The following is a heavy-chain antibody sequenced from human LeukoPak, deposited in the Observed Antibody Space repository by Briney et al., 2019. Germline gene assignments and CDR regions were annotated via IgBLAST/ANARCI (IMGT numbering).Heavy chain of an antibody. CDR3: ARPRPGTTPGYYYLDV. Sequence: ASVKVSCKASGYTFTSYAMNWVRQAPGQGLEWMGWINTDTRNPTYAQGFTGRFVFSLDTSVSTAFLQISSLKAEDTAVYYCARPRPGTTPGYYYLDVWGKGTTVTVSS. J-gene: IGHJ6*03. D-gene: IGHD1-7*01. CDR2: INTDTRNP. V-gene: IGHV7-4-1*02. CDR1: GYTFTSYA.